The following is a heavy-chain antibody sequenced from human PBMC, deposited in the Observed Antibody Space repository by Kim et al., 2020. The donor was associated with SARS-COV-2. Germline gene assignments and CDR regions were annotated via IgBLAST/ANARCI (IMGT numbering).Heavy chain of an antibody. V-gene: IGHV4-34*01. J-gene: IGHJ4*02. D-gene: IGHD3-10*02. Sequence: SETLSLTCAVYGGSFSGYYWSWIRQPPGKGLEWIGEINHSGSTNYNPSLKSRVTISVDTSKNQFSLKLSSVTAADTAVYYCARGYGRAMFSIGFDYWGQGTLVTVSS. CDR1: GGSFSGYY. CDR3: ARGYGRAMFSIGFDY. CDR2: INHSGST.